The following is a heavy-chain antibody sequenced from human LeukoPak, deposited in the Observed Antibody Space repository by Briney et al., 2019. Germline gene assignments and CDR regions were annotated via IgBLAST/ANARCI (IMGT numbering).Heavy chain of an antibody. CDR2: IYYSGST. J-gene: IGHJ4*02. D-gene: IGHD2-2*03. CDR1: GGSISSYY. V-gene: IGHV4-59*05. CDR3: ARHGSTDYVDY. Sequence: PSETLSLTCTVSGGSISSYYWSWIRQPPGKGLEWIGRIYYSGSTFYNPSLKSRVTISVDTSKNQFSLRLSSVTAVDTAVYYCARHGSTDYVDYWGQGTLVTVSS.